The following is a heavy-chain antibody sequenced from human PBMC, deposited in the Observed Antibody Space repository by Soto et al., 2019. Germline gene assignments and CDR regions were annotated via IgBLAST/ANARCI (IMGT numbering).Heavy chain of an antibody. D-gene: IGHD5-12*01. J-gene: IGHJ4*02. Sequence: SETLSLTCTVSGGSISSGGYYWSWIRQHPGKGLEWIGYIYYSGSTYYNPSLKSRVTISVDTSKNQFSLKLSSVTAADTAVYYCARSDMVAMYFDNWGQGAVVTVSS. CDR3: ARSDMVAMYFDN. CDR1: GGSISSGGYY. CDR2: IYYSGST. V-gene: IGHV4-31*03.